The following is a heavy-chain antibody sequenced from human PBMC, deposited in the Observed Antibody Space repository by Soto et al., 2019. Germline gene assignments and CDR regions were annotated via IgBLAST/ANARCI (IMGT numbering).Heavy chain of an antibody. CDR2: IYYSGST. J-gene: IGHJ6*02. CDR1: GGSISSGDYY. Sequence: SLTCTVSGGSISSGDYYWSWIRQPPGKGLEWIGYIYYSGSTYYNPSLKSRVTISVDTSKNQFSLKLSSVTAADTAVYYCVGPVGYYYGMDVWGQGTTVTVSS. CDR3: VGPVGYYYGMDV. V-gene: IGHV4-30-4*01. D-gene: IGHD1-26*01.